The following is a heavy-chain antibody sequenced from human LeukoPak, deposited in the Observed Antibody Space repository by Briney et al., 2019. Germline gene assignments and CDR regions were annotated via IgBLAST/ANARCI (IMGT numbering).Heavy chain of an antibody. Sequence: GGSLRLFYAASGFTFDDYAMHWVRQAPGKGLEGVSGISWNSGIIGYADSVKGRFTISRDNAKNSLYLQMNSLRAEDTALYYCAKDGRADYYGSGSQSDYWGQGTLVTVSS. CDR2: ISWNSGII. D-gene: IGHD3-10*01. J-gene: IGHJ4*02. CDR3: AKDGRADYYGSGSQSDY. V-gene: IGHV3-9*01. CDR1: GFTFDDYA.